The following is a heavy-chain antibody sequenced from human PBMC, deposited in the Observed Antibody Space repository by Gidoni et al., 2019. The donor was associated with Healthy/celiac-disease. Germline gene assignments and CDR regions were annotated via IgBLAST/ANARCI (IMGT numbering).Heavy chain of an antibody. D-gene: IGHD6-13*01. V-gene: IGHV4-4*07. CDR3: ARDGTVYSTEQTAKDAFDI. J-gene: IGHJ3*02. Sequence: NYNPSLKSRVTMSVDTSKNQFSLKLSSVTAADTAVYYCARDGTVYSTEQTAKDAFDIWGQGTMVTVSS.